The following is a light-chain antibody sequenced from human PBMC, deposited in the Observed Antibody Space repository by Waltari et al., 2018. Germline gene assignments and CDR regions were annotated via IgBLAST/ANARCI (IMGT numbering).Light chain of an antibody. CDR3: MQALQTQFT. J-gene: IGKJ3*01. Sequence: DIVMTQSPLSLPVTPGEPASTSCMSSQSLLHSNGYNYLDWYLQKPGQSPQLLIYLGSNRASGVPDRFSGSGSGTDFTLKISRVEAEDVGVYYCMQALQTQFTFGPGTKVDIK. V-gene: IGKV2-28*01. CDR1: QSLLHSNGYNY. CDR2: LGS.